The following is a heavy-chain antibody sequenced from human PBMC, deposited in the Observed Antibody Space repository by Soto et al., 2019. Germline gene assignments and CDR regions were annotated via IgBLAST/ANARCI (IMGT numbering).Heavy chain of an antibody. CDR3: AKGGSHWLDP. V-gene: IGHV4-61*01. D-gene: IGHD3-10*01. CDR1: GVSVTRETSY. Sequence: QVQLQESGPGLVKPSETLSLTCTVSGVSVTRETSYWSWIRQPPGKGLEWIGYISYSGSTKYNISLQSRVYISVDTSRNQFSLKLYSVTAADTALYLCAKGGSHWLDPWGQGALVTVSS. CDR2: ISYSGST. J-gene: IGHJ5*02.